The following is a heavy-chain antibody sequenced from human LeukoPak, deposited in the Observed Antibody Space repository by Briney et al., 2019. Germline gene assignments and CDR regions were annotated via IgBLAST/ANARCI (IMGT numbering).Heavy chain of an antibody. Sequence: SETLSPTCSISGGAITSHYWTWIRQPPGKGLEWIGHFYNSGGAKYNSSLKSRVAISVDTSKNQFFLSLSSLTAADTAVYYCARSRDAYNFYWFDSWGQGTRVTVSS. CDR1: GGAITSHY. CDR3: ARSRDAYNFYWFDS. D-gene: IGHD5-24*01. CDR2: FYNSGGA. J-gene: IGHJ5*01. V-gene: IGHV4-4*07.